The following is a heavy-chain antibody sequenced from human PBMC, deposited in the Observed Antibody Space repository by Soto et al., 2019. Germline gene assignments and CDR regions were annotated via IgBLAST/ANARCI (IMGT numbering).Heavy chain of an antibody. V-gene: IGHV1-69*01. J-gene: IGHJ5*02. CDR3: GRYCTNTKCRGGYYLDL. Sequence: QVLLVQSGAEMKQPGSSVSVSCRASGDSFTNYAFTWVRHAPGQGPEWLGGIILALGTPHYSQRFQGRLTITADESSSTVYMELGSLRLDDTAVYYWGRYCTNTKCRGGYYLDLWGQGTLLTVSS. D-gene: IGHD2-8*01. CDR2: IILALGTP. CDR1: GDSFTNYA.